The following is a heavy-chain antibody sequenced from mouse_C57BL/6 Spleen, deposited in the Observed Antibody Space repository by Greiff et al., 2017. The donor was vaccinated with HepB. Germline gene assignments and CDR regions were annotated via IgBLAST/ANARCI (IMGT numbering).Heavy chain of an antibody. Sequence: VQLQQPGAELVKPGASVKVSCKASGYTFTSYWMHWVKQRPGQGLEWIGRIHPSDSDTNYNQKFKGKATLTGDKSSSKAYMQLSSLTSDDSAVYYCAIDSSGPYYYAMDYWGQGTSVTVSS. J-gene: IGHJ4*01. V-gene: IGHV1-74*01. CDR2: IHPSDSDT. CDR3: AIDSSGPYYYAMDY. CDR1: GYTFTSYW. D-gene: IGHD3-2*02.